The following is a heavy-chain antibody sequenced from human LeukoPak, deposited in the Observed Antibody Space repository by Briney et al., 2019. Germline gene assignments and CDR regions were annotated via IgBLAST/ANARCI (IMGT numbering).Heavy chain of an antibody. V-gene: IGHV3-30-3*01. CDR2: ISYDGSSK. CDR3: ARAEANGQQLTPLDY. D-gene: IGHD6-13*01. CDR1: GFSFSTYA. Sequence: PGGSLRLSCAASGFSFSTYAVHWVRQAPGKGLEWVAIISYDGSSKYYADSVTGRFTISRDNSKNTLYLQMNSLRAEDTAVFYCARAEANGQQLTPLDYWGQGTLVTVSS. J-gene: IGHJ4*02.